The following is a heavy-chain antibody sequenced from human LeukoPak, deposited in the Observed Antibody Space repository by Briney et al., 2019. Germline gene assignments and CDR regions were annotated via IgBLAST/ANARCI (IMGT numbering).Heavy chain of an antibody. CDR2: IYTSGST. D-gene: IGHD3-22*01. CDR1: GGSISSYY. CDR3: ARDGYYYDSSGYYGKFDY. J-gene: IGHJ4*02. Sequence: PSETLSLTCTVSGGSISSYYWSWIRQPAGKGLEWIGRIYTSGSTNYNPSLKSRVTVSVDTSKNQFSLKLSSVTAADTAVYYCARDGYYYDSSGYYGKFDYWGQGTLVTVSS. V-gene: IGHV4-4*07.